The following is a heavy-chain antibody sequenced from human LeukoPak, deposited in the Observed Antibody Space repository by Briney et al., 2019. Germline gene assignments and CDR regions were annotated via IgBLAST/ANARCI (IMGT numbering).Heavy chain of an antibody. J-gene: IGHJ4*02. Sequence: GGSLRLSCAASGFSISSYEMNWVRQAPGKGLEWVSHISSSGSTIWYADSVKGRFTISRDNAKKSLYLHMNSLRAEDTAVYYCSRDPRRVDYWGQGTLVTVSS. D-gene: IGHD3-10*01. CDR3: SRDPRRVDY. V-gene: IGHV3-48*03. CDR2: ISSSGSTI. CDR1: GFSISSYE.